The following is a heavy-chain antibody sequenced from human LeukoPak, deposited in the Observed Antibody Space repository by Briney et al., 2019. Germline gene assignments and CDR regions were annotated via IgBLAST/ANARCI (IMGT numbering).Heavy chain of an antibody. CDR3: ARDLNGREKGYCSSTSCGFMDV. CDR2: IKQDGSEK. D-gene: IGHD2-2*01. J-gene: IGHJ6*03. V-gene: IGHV3-7*01. CDR1: GFTFSSYW. Sequence: PGGSLRLSCAASGFTFSSYWMSWVRQAPGKGLEWVANIKQDGSEKYYVDSVKGRFTISRDNAKNSLYLQMNSLRAEDTAVYYCARDLNGREKGYCSSTSCGFMDVWGKGTTVTVSS.